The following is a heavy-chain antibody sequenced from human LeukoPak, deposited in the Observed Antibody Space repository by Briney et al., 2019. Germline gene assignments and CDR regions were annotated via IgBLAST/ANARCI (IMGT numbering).Heavy chain of an antibody. CDR3: AAWGGRWAVGYMDV. J-gene: IGHJ6*03. CDR2: IVVGSGNT. D-gene: IGHD3-16*01. Sequence: SVKVSCKASGFTFTSSAVQWVRQARGQRLEWIGWIVVGSGNTNYAQKFQERVTITRDMSTSTAYMELSSLRSEDTAVYYCAAWGGRWAVGYMDVWGKGTTVTVSS. V-gene: IGHV1-58*01. CDR1: GFTFTSSA.